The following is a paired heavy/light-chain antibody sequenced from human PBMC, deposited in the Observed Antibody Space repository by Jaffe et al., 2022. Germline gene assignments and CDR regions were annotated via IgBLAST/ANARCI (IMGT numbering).Light chain of an antibody. CDR2: QDK. J-gene: IGLJ2*01. Sequence: SYELTQPPSVSVSPGQTASITCSGDKLGNNRYTSWYQQRPGQSPVLVIYQDKKRPSGIPERFSGSSSGNTATLTVSGTQAMDEADYYCQAWDSSSDVVFGGGTKLTVL. CDR3: QAWDSSSDVV. CDR1: KLGNNRY. V-gene: IGLV3-1*01.
Heavy chain of an antibody. J-gene: IGHJ4*02. D-gene: IGHD3-10*01. CDR1: GGSISSSGYY. CDR3: ARRRDGSGSYPDH. CDR2: MSYSGST. Sequence: QLQLQESGPGLVKPSETLSLTCAVSGGSISSSGYYWGWIRQPPGKGLEWIGSMSYSGSTYYNRSLKSRVTISLDTSKNQFSLKVTSVTAADTAIYYCARRRDGSGSYPDHWGQGTLVTVSS. V-gene: IGHV4-39*01.